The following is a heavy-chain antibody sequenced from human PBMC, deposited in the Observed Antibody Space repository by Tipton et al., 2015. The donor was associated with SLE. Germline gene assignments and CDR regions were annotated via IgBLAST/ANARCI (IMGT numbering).Heavy chain of an antibody. CDR2: ISSSSSYI. Sequence: SLRLSCAASGFTFSSYSMNWVRQAPGKGLEWVSSISSSSSYIYYADSVKGRFTISRDNAKNTLYLQMNSLRAEDTAVYYCARDSEEQLVGNWFDPWGQGTLVTVSS. J-gene: IGHJ5*02. V-gene: IGHV3-21*01. D-gene: IGHD6-6*01. CDR1: GFTFSSYS. CDR3: ARDSEEQLVGNWFDP.